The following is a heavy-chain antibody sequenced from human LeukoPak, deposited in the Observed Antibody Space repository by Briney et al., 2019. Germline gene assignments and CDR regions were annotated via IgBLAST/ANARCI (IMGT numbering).Heavy chain of an antibody. D-gene: IGHD2-2*01. CDR1: GYIFTGYY. Sequence: ASVKVSCKASGYIFTGYYMHWVRQAPGQGLEWMGWINTNTGNPTYAQGFTGRFVFSLDSPVSTAYLQISGLKAEDTAVYYCASRPSTSGPWGQGTLVTVSS. CDR2: INTNTGNP. CDR3: ASRPSTSGP. V-gene: IGHV7-4-1*02. J-gene: IGHJ5*02.